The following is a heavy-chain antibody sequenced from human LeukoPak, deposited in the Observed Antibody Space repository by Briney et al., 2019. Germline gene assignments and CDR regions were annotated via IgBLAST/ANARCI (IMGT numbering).Heavy chain of an antibody. D-gene: IGHD3-10*01. CDR1: GFTFSSYW. V-gene: IGHV3-7*01. Sequence: PGGSLRLSCAASGFTFSSYWMSWVRQAPGKGLEWVANIKQDGSEKYYVDSVKGRFTISRDNAKNSLYLQMNSLRAEDTAVYYCARDFSTTAYGSGSYYSDYWGQGTLVTVSS. CDR2: IKQDGSEK. J-gene: IGHJ4*02. CDR3: ARDFSTTAYGSGSYYSDY.